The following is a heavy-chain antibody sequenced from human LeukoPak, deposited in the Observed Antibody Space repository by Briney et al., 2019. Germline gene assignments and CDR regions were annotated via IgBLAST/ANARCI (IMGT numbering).Heavy chain of an antibody. Sequence: GGSLRLSCAASGFTFSSYAMSWVRQAPGKGLEWISYIHSSSSAIYYADSVRGRFTISRDNARNSLSLQMNSLRAEDTAVYYCARDRIHSGYDSSFDYWGQGTLVTVSS. D-gene: IGHD5-12*01. V-gene: IGHV3-48*01. CDR3: ARDRIHSGYDSSFDY. CDR1: GFTFSSYA. J-gene: IGHJ4*02. CDR2: IHSSSSAI.